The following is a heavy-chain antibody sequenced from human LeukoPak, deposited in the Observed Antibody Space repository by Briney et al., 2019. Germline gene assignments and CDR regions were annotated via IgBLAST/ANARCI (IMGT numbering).Heavy chain of an antibody. D-gene: IGHD5-12*01. CDR2: INWNGGNT. J-gene: IGHJ4*02. Sequence: GGSLRLSCAASGFTFDDYGMSWVRQVPGKGLEWVSGINWNGGNTGYADSVKGRFTISRDNAKNSLYLQMNSLRDEDTALYYCARNRGYSGLMDLDYWGQGTLVTVSS. CDR3: ARNRGYSGLMDLDY. V-gene: IGHV3-20*04. CDR1: GFTFDDYG.